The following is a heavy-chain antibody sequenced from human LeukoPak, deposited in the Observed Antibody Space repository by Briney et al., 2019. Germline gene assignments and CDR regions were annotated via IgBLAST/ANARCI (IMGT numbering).Heavy chain of an antibody. Sequence: PGGSLRLSCAASGFTFSSYSMNWVRRAPGKGLEWVSSISSSSSYIYYADSVKGRFTISRDNAKNSLYLQMNSLRAEDTAVYYCARVVVPAAIDYWGQGALVTVSS. V-gene: IGHV3-21*01. CDR2: ISSSSSYI. CDR3: ARVVVPAAIDY. CDR1: GFTFSSYS. D-gene: IGHD2-2*02. J-gene: IGHJ4*02.